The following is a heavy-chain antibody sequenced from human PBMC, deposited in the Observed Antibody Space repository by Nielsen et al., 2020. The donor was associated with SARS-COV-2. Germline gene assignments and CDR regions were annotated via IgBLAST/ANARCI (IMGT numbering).Heavy chain of an antibody. Sequence: LSLTCAASGFTFSGSAMHWVRQASGKGLEWVGRIRSKANSYATAYAALVKGRFTISRDDSKNTAYLQMNSLKTEDTAVYYCTTRADFDYWGQGTLVTVSS. CDR1: GFTFSGSA. CDR2: IRSKANSYAT. CDR3: TTRADFDY. J-gene: IGHJ4*02. V-gene: IGHV3-73*01.